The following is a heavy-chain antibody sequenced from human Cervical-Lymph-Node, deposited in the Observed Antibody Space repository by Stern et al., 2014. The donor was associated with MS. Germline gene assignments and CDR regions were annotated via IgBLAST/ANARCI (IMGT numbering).Heavy chain of an antibody. CDR1: GGSISSSSYY. D-gene: IGHD1-26*01. J-gene: IGHJ2*01. CDR2: IYYSGST. CDR3: ASLSGITLNLDWYFDL. Sequence: QLQLQESGPGLVKPSETLSLTCTVSGGSISSSSYYWGWIRQPPGKGLEGIGSIYYSGSTSSNPPLKSRFTISVYTSKTQFSLKLISVTAADTAVYYCASLSGITLNLDWYFDLWGRGTLVTVSS. V-gene: IGHV4-39*01.